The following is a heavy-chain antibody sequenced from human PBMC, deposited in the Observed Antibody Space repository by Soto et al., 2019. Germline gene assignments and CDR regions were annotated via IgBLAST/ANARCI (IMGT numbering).Heavy chain of an antibody. Sequence: QAQLVQSGAEVKEPGASVKVSCKASGYSFTTSGITWVRQAPGQVLEWMGWISTYNGNTNYAQKLQDRVTLTTATSTSKAYMELRGLRSDDTAVYYCARRLYGDYDYWGQGPLVTVSS. CDR1: GYSFTTSG. CDR2: ISTYNGNT. CDR3: ARRLYGDYDY. D-gene: IGHD4-17*01. J-gene: IGHJ4*02. V-gene: IGHV1-18*01.